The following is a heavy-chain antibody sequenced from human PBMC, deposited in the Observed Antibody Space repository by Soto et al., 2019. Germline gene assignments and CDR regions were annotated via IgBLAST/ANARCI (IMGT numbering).Heavy chain of an antibody. CDR3: ARGPYYYGMDV. J-gene: IGHJ6*02. Sequence: PSETLSLTCAVSGGSISSGGYSWSWIRQPPGKGLEWIGYIYHSGSTYYNPSLKSRVTISVDRSKNQFSLKLSSVTAADTAVYYCARGPYYYGMDVWGQGTTVTVSS. CDR1: GGSISSGGYS. CDR2: IYHSGST. V-gene: IGHV4-30-2*01.